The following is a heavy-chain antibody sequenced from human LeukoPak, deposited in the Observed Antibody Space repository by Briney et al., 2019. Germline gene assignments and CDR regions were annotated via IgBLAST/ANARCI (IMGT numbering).Heavy chain of an antibody. CDR2: IIPIFGTV. J-gene: IGHJ4*02. CDR3: VSSYSSSWYYFDY. CDR1: GGTFSSYA. Sequence: GSSVKVSCKASGGTFSSYAISWVRQAPGQGLEWMGRIIPIFGTVNYAQKFQGRVTITTDESTSTAYMELSSLRSEDTAVYYCVSSYSSSWYYFDYWGQGTLVTVSS. D-gene: IGHD6-13*01. V-gene: IGHV1-69*05.